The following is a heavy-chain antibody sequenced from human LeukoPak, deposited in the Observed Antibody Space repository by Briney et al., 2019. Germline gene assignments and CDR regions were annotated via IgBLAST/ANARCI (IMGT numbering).Heavy chain of an antibody. CDR2: ISTSGTTI. V-gene: IGHV3-48*02. CDR1: GFTFSTYT. CDR3: VRGSYGHDF. D-gene: IGHD5-18*01. Sequence: GGSLRLSCAASGFTFSTYTMNWVRQAPGKGLDWVSYISTSGTTIYYADSVKGRFTISRDNARNSLFLQMNSLRDEDTAVYYCVRGSYGHDFWGQGTLVTVSS. J-gene: IGHJ4*02.